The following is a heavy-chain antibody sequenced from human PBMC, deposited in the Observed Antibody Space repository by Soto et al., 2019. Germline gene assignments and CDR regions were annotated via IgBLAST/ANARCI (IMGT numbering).Heavy chain of an antibody. V-gene: IGHV3-49*04. J-gene: IGHJ6*02. CDR3: TRYYDFWSGSWGYYYGMDV. Sequence: GGSLRLSCTASGFTFGYYAMSWVRQAPGKGLEWVGFIRSKAYGGTTEYAASVKGRFTISRDDSKSIAYLQMNSLKTEDTAVYYCTRYYDFWSGSWGYYYGMDVWGQGTTVTVSS. D-gene: IGHD3-3*01. CDR2: IRSKAYGGTT. CDR1: GFTFGYYA.